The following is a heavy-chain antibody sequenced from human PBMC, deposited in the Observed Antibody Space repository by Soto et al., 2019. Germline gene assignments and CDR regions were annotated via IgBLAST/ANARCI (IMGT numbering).Heavy chain of an antibody. V-gene: IGHV3-33*01. CDR1: GFTFSSYG. CDR3: ARDVYRDYYYFDY. D-gene: IGHD4-17*01. J-gene: IGHJ4*02. Sequence: QVQLVESGGGVVQPGRSLRLSCAASGFTFSSYGMHWVRQAPGKGLEWVAVIWYDGSNKYYADSVKGRFTISRDNSKNTLYLQMNSLRAEDTAVYYCARDVYRDYYYFDYWGQGTLVTVSS. CDR2: IWYDGSNK.